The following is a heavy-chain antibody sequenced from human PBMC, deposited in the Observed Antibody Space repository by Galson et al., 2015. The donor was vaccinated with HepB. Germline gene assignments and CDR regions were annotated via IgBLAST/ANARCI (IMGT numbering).Heavy chain of an antibody. CDR1: GFHFSNYG. V-gene: IGHV3-30*18. D-gene: IGHD3-3*01. J-gene: IGHJ4*02. Sequence: SLRLSCAASGFHFSNYGMHWVRQSPGKGLEWVADISYDGSKKYYADSVQGRFTISRDNSRKTLYLQMNSLKTEDTSVYYCAKEGTQSFDCGSGYYKYLLGRWGQGTLVAVSS. CDR3: AKEGTQSFDCGSGYYKYLLGR. CDR2: ISYDGSKK.